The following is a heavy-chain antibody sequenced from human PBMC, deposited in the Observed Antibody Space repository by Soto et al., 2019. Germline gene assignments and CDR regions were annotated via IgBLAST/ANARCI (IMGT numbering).Heavy chain of an antibody. Sequence: EVQLLESGGGLVQPGRSLRLSCAASGFTFSNYAMSWVRQAPGQGLDWVSAISGSGGTTYYADSVKGRFTIYRDNSKNTLFRQMNSLRADDAAVYYCAKFFVETGSNSGWPWSFHYWGQGTLVTVAS. CDR3: AKFFVETGSNSGWPWSFHY. V-gene: IGHV3-23*01. CDR1: GFTFSNYA. D-gene: IGHD6-25*01. J-gene: IGHJ4*02. CDR2: ISGSGGTT.